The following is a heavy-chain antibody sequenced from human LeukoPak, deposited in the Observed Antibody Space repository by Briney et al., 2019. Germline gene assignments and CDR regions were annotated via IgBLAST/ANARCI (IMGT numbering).Heavy chain of an antibody. D-gene: IGHD5-24*01. CDR1: GFTFSDYY. CDR3: ARVPPGRRWLQFNRYYYYMDV. V-gene: IGHV3-11*04. J-gene: IGHJ6*03. Sequence: NPGGSLRLSCAASGFTFSDYYMSWIRQAPGKGLEWVSYISSSGSTIYYADSVKGRFTISRDNAKNSLYLQMNSLRAEDTAVYYCARVPPGRRWLQFNRYYYYMDVWGKGTTVTVSS. CDR2: ISSSGSTI.